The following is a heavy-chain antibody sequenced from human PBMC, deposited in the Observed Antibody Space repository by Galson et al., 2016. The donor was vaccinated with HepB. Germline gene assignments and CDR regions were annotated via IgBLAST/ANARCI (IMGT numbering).Heavy chain of an antibody. V-gene: IGHV4-4*01. CDR1: GDSISSKNW. J-gene: IGHJ4*02. CDR3: ARVKGVQLFNYYFDY. D-gene: IGHD1-1*01. Sequence: ETLSLTCAVSGDSISSKNWWSWVRQPPGKGLEWIGEIYQSGSTNYHSSLKSRVTISVDKSKNQFSLKLTSVTAADTAVYFCARVKGVQLFNYYFDYWGLGTLVTVSS. CDR2: IYQSGST.